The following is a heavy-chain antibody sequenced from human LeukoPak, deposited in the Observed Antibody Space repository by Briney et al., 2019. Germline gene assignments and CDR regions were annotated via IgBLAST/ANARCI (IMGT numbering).Heavy chain of an antibody. CDR1: GFTFSDYY. V-gene: IGHV3-11*01. D-gene: IGHD6-13*01. CDR2: ISYNGRTI. J-gene: IGHJ5*01. CDR3: ARAAGWLDP. Sequence: GGSLRLSCAASGFTFSDYYMSWIRQAPEKGLEWISYISYNGRTIHYADSVKGRFIISRDNTKKSLYLQMNSLRVEDTAVYYCARAAGWLDPWGRGTLVTVPS.